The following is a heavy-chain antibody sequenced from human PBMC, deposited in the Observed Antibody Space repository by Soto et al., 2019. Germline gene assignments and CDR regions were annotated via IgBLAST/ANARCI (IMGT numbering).Heavy chain of an antibody. CDR1: EFTFSTYW. J-gene: IGHJ4*02. V-gene: IGHV3-7*05. CDR2: IKQDGGEK. CDR3: AGGSGWTSDS. D-gene: IGHD6-19*01. Sequence: EVQLVESGGTLVQPGGSLRLSCAVSEFTFSTYWMTWVRQAPGKGLEWVANIKQDGGEKHYLVSVRGRFTISSDSAKKSLYLEMNSLRAEDTAVYYCAGGSGWTSDSWGQGTLVTVSS.